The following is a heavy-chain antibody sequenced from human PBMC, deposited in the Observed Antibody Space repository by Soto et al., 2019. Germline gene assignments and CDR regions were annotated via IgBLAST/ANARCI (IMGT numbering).Heavy chain of an antibody. J-gene: IGHJ5*02. CDR1: GFTFSSYG. Sequence: QVQLVESGGGVVQPGRSLRLSCAASGFTFSSYGMHWVRQAPGKGLEWVAVIWYDGSNKYYADSVKGRFTISRDNSKNTLYRQMNSLGVADTAGYYCARAARIALCGTRWFDPCCQGTLVTVSS. CDR3: ARAARIALCGTRWFDP. CDR2: IWYDGSNK. V-gene: IGHV3-33*01. D-gene: IGHD6-19*01.